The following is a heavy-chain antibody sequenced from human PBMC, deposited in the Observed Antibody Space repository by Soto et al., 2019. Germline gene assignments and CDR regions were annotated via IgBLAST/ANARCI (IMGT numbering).Heavy chain of an antibody. Sequence: EVQLLESGGGLVQPGGSLRLSCAASGFTFSSYAMSWVRQAPGKGLEWVSAISGSGGSTYYADSVKGRFTISRNNSKNTLYLQMNSLRAEDTAVYYCAKCPHDFSVLMVYEQKDYWGQGTLVTVSS. CDR3: AKCPHDFSVLMVYEQKDY. CDR2: ISGSGGST. CDR1: GFTFSSYA. J-gene: IGHJ4*02. V-gene: IGHV3-23*01. D-gene: IGHD2-8*01.